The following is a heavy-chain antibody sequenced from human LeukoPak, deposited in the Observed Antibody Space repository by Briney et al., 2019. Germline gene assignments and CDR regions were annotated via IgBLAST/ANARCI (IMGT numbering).Heavy chain of an antibody. CDR2: IHTSGSN. D-gene: IGHD5-18*01. CDR3: ASAGYSYGHSFDY. J-gene: IGHJ4*02. V-gene: IGHV4-61*02. Sequence: SETLSLTCTVSGGSISSGSYYWSWIRQPAGKGLEWIGRIHTSGSNNYNPSLKSRVTISVDTSKNQFSLKLSSVTAADTAVYYCASAGYSYGHSFDYWGQGTLVTVSS. CDR1: GGSISSGSYY.